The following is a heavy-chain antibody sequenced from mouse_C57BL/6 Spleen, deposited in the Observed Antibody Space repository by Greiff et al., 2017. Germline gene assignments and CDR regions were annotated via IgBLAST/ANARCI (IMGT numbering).Heavy chain of an antibody. CDR3: ARNRDYDGYWYFDV. V-gene: IGHV1-59*01. J-gene: IGHJ1*03. CDR1: GYTFTSYW. CDR2: IDPSDSYT. D-gene: IGHD2-3*01. Sequence: QVQLQQPGAELVRPGTSVKLSCKASGYTFTSYWMHWVKQRPGQGLEWIGVIDPSDSYTNYKQKFKGKATLTVDTSSSTAYMQLSSLTSEDSAVYYCARNRDYDGYWYFDVWGTGTTVTVSS.